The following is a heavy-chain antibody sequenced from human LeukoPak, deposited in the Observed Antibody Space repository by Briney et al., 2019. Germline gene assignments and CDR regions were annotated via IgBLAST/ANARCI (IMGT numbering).Heavy chain of an antibody. D-gene: IGHD5-18*01. CDR3: ARRGYSFGYAFGI. CDR2: IYYSGST. Sequence: PSETLSLTCTVSGGSISSGGYYWSWIRQHPGKGLEWIGYIYYSGSTNYNPSLKSRVTISVDTSKNQFSLKLSSVTAADTAVYYCARRGYSFGYAFGIWGQGTMVTVSS. V-gene: IGHV4-61*08. J-gene: IGHJ3*02. CDR1: GGSISSGGYY.